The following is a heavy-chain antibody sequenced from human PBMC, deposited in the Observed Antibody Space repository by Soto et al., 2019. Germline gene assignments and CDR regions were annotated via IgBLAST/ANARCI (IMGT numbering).Heavy chain of an antibody. CDR3: ARDPGSGSYFEAFDI. J-gene: IGHJ3*02. D-gene: IGHD1-26*01. CDR1: GFSFSSYT. CDR2: ISDSRTI. Sequence: GGSLRLSCAASGFSFSSYTMNWVRQAPGKGLEWVSYISDSRTIYYAYSVKGRFTVSRDNAKNSVNLQMNRLRDEDTAVYYCARDPGSGSYFEAFDIWGQGTMVTVSS. V-gene: IGHV3-48*02.